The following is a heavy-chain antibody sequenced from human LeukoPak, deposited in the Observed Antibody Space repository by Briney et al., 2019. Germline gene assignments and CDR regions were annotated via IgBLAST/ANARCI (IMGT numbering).Heavy chain of an antibody. CDR2: ISAYNGYT. V-gene: IGHV1-18*01. D-gene: IGHD4-11*01. CDR1: GYTFTSYG. J-gene: IGHJ1*01. Sequence: ASVKVSCKASGYTFTSYGISWVRQAPGQGLEWMGWISAYNGYTNYAQKLQVRVTMTTDTSTSTAYMELRSLTSDDTAVYYCARDKAVTTELTQYSQHWGQGTLVTVSS. CDR3: ARDKAVTTELTQYSQH.